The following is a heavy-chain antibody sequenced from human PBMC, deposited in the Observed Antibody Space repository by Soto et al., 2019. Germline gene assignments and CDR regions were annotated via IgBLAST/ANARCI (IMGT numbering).Heavy chain of an antibody. Sequence: SETLSLTCTVSGDSISSGGSYWNWIRQRPGKGLEWMGYIFYSGSFYYTPSLRGRVMMSADTSKNQFYLKLSSVTAADTAVYYCAFLLISRRFNWFDPWRPAPLLTVFS. CDR1: GDSISSGGSY. CDR2: IFYSGSF. CDR3: AFLLISRRFNWFDP. J-gene: IGHJ5*02. V-gene: IGHV4-31*03. D-gene: IGHD3-3*02.